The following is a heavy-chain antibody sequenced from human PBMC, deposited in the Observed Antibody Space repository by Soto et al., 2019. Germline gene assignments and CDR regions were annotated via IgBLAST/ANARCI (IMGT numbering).Heavy chain of an antibody. Sequence: EVQLVESGGGLVQPGGSLRLSCTASGFTFSSYWMTWVRQAPGKGLEWVANIYPGGIEKYYVESVKGRFTISRDNTRNSLSLQMHSLRAEDTAVYFCAIDRGSGWYRAGSDYWGQGTQVTVSS. CDR2: IYPGGIEK. V-gene: IGHV3-7*01. CDR1: GFTFSSYW. CDR3: AIDRGSGWYRAGSDY. D-gene: IGHD6-19*01. J-gene: IGHJ4*02.